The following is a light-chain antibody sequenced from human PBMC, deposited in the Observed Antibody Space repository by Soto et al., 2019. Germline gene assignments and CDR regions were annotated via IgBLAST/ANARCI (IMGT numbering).Light chain of an antibody. CDR3: QQYFSYPLT. J-gene: IGKJ4*01. CDR2: WAS. CDR1: QTISYTSINKTY. Sequence: DIVMTQSPDSLAVSLGERATISCKSSQTISYTSINKTYLAWYQQRPGQPPKFLIYWASIRGSGVPDRLSGSGFGTDFTLTISSLQTEDVAVYYCQQYFSYPLTFGGGTKVEVK. V-gene: IGKV4-1*01.